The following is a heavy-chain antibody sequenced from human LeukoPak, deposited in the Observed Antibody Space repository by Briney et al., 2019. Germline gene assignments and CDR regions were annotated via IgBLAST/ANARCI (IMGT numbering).Heavy chain of an antibody. J-gene: IGHJ5*02. CDR3: ARTDYHDTSGASNWFDP. CDR1: GYTFTSYD. V-gene: IGHV1-8*01. Sequence: ASVKVSCKASGYTFTSYDINWVRQATGQGLEWMGWMNPNNGNTGYAQKFQGRVTMTRSTSTGTAYMELSSLRSEGTAVYYCARTDYHDTSGASNWFDPWGQGTLVTVSS. D-gene: IGHD3-22*01. CDR2: MNPNNGNT.